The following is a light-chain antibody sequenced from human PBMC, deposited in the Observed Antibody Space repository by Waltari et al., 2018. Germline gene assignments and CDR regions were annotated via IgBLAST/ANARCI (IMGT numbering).Light chain of an antibody. J-gene: IGLJ2*01. CDR1: SSDVGGYNY. CDR3: SSYTSSSVV. Sequence: QSALTQPASVSGSPGQSITISCTGTSSDVGGYNYVSWYQQHPGKAPKLLIYEVSNRPSGVSNRFSRYKAGNTASLTISGLQAEDEADYYCSSYTSSSVVFGGGTKLTVL. V-gene: IGLV2-14*01. CDR2: EVS.